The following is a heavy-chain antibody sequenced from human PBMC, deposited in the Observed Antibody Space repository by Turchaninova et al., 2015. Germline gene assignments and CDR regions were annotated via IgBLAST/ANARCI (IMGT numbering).Heavy chain of an antibody. J-gene: IGHJ4*02. CDR2: IKPNSGDK. Sequence: QVQLVPSGAEVKKPGASVKVSCKASGYHFSGAYIHWVRQAPGQGHEWMGWIKPNSGDKNYAHKLQGRVTRTKDTSISTAYMELRGLRSDDTSVYYWVRCVNLAAPGDSWVQGTLVTVSS. D-gene: IGHD6-13*01. V-gene: IGHV1-2*07. CDR1: GYHFSGAY. CDR3: VRCVNLAAPGDS.